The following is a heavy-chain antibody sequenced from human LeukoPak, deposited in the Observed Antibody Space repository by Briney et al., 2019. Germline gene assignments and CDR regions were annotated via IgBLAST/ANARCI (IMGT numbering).Heavy chain of an antibody. CDR2: INPNSGGT. J-gene: IGHJ3*02. D-gene: IGHD3/OR15-3a*01. V-gene: IGHV1-2*06. CDR1: GDSFTVYY. Sequence: GASVKVSCKASGDSFTVYYMHWVRQAPGQGLEWMGRINPNSGGTDYAQKFQGRVTVTRDPSITTVYMELSRLRSDDTAVYYCARAGWTDAFDIWGQGAMVTVSS. CDR3: ARAGWTDAFDI.